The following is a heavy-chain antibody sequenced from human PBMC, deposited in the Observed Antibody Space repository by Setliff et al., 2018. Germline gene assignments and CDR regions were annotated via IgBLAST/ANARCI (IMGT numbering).Heavy chain of an antibody. J-gene: IGHJ4*02. CDR2: ISAYNGNT. CDR3: ARTVYYDSSGYGV. Sequence: ASVKVSCKASGYTFSTYGITWVRQAPGQGLEWMGWISAYNGNTNYAQKLQGRVTMTTDTSMSTAYMELRSLRSDDTAVYYCARTVYYDSSGYGVWGQGTQVTVSS. CDR1: GYTFSTYG. D-gene: IGHD3-22*01. V-gene: IGHV1-18*01.